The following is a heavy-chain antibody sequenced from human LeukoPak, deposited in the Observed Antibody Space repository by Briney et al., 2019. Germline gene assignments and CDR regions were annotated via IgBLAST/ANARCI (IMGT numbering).Heavy chain of an antibody. J-gene: IGHJ4*02. D-gene: IGHD3-22*01. V-gene: IGHV3-43*02. CDR3: AKAYYYDSSGLDDY. Sequence: GGSLRLSCAASGFTFDDYAMHWVRQAPGKGLEWVSLISGDGGSTYYADSVKGRFTISRDNSKNSLYLQMNSLRTEDTALHYCAKAYYYDSSGLDDYWGQGTLVTVSS. CDR1: GFTFDDYA. CDR2: ISGDGGST.